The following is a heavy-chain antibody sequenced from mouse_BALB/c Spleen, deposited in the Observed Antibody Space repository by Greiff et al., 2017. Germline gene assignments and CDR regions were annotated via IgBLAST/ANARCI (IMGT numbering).Heavy chain of an antibody. Sequence: EVKLVESGGGLVQPGGSRKLSCAASGFTFSSFGMHWVRQAPEKGLEWVAYISSGSSTIYYADTVKGRFTISRDNPKNTLFLQMTSLRSEDTAMYYCARSPNYYAIDYWGQGTSVTVSS. CDR1: GFTFSSFG. V-gene: IGHV5-17*02. CDR3: ARSPNYYAIDY. CDR2: ISSGSSTI. J-gene: IGHJ4*01.